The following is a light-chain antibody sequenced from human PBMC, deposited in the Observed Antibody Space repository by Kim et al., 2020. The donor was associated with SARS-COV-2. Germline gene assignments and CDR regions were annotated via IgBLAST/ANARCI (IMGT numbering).Light chain of an antibody. CDR2: GAS. J-gene: IGKJ4*01. Sequence: PGEGATLSCRASQRLSSRYLAWYQQRPGQAPRLLMSGASNRATGIPDRFSGSGSGTDFTLTISSLEPEDFAVYYCQQYGDTLSLTFGGGTKVDIK. CDR1: QRLSSRY. V-gene: IGKV3-20*01. CDR3: QQYGDTLSLT.